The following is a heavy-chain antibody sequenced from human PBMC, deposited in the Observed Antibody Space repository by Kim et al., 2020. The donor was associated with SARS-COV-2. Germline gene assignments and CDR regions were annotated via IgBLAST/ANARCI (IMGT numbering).Heavy chain of an antibody. J-gene: IGHJ5*02. D-gene: IGHD3-9*01. Sequence: GGSLRLSCAASGFTFSSYSMNWVRQAPGKGLEWVSSISSSSYIYYADSVKGRFTISRDNAKNSLYLQMNSLRAEDTAVYYCAGVRIYFDWYPGGFDPWGQGTLVTVSS. CDR3: AGVRIYFDWYPGGFDP. CDR2: ISSSSYI. CDR1: GFTFSSYS. V-gene: IGHV3-21*01.